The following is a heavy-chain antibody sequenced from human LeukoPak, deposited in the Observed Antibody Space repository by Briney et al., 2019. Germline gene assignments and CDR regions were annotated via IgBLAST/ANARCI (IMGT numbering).Heavy chain of an antibody. V-gene: IGHV5-51*01. CDR1: GYSLTSYR. CDR3: ARSNYAAAGTNFDY. D-gene: IGHD6-13*01. Sequence: GESLQISCKGSGYSLTSYRIGRVRQMPAKGLEWKGIIYPGDNDTRYSPSFQGKVTISADKSISTAYLQRSSLKASDTAMYYCARSNYAAAGTNFDYWGQGTLVTVSS. J-gene: IGHJ4*02. CDR2: IYPGDNDT.